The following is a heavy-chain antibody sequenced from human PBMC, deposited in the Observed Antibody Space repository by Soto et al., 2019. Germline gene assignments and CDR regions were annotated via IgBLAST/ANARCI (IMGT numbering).Heavy chain of an antibody. CDR2: ISYDGIIK. CDR3: AKDFKVSGSYYGTLNYYYGMDV. CDR1: GFTFSSYG. Sequence: QVQLVESGGGVVQPGRSLRLSCAASGFTFSSYGMQWVRQAPGKGLEWVAVISYDGIIKYYVDSVKGRFTISRDNSKNTLFLQMNSLRAEDTAVYYCAKDFKVSGSYYGTLNYYYGMDVWGQGTTVTVSS. V-gene: IGHV3-30*18. D-gene: IGHD3-10*01. J-gene: IGHJ6*02.